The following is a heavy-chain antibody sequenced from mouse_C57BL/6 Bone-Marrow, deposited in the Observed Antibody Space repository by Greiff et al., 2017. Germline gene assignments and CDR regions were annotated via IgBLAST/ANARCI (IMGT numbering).Heavy chain of an antibody. J-gene: IGHJ4*01. CDR1: GFTFSSYA. CDR2: ISSGGDYI. CDR3: TRGDYDGYLYAMDY. V-gene: IGHV5-9-1*02. D-gene: IGHD2-3*01. Sequence: VQLVESGEGLVKPGGSLKLSCAASGFTFSSYAMSWVRQTPEKRLEWVAYISSGGDYIYYADTVKGRFTISRDNARNTLYLQMSSLKSEDTAMYYCTRGDYDGYLYAMDYWGKGTSVTVSS.